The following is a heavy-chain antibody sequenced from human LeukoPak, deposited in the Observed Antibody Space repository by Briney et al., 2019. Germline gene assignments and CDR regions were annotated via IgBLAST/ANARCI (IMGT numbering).Heavy chain of an antibody. D-gene: IGHD2-2*01. J-gene: IGHJ4*02. CDR3: ARDEDIVVVPAAMVTDY. Sequence: GASVKVSCTASGGTFSSYAISWVRQAPGQGLEWMGGIIPIFGTANYAQKFQGRVTITADESTSTAYMELSSLRAEDTAVYYCARDEDIVVVPAAMVTDYWGQGTLVTVSS. V-gene: IGHV1-69*13. CDR2: IIPIFGTA. CDR1: GGTFSSYA.